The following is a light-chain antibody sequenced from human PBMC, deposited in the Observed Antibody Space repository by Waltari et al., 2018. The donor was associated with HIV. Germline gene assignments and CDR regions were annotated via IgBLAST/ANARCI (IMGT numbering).Light chain of an antibody. J-gene: IGLJ1*01. CDR3: CSHAGNFIFA. V-gene: IGLV2-11*01. CDR2: VGN. CDR1: SSYFDTF. Sequence: QSALTQPHSVSGSLGQSLPISGAGTSSYFDTFSSWYQQHPRKAHQVIVYVGNNRPAGVPDRFSGSKSGNTAFLTISGLQAEDEAEYHCCSHAGNFIFAFGTGTKVTVL.